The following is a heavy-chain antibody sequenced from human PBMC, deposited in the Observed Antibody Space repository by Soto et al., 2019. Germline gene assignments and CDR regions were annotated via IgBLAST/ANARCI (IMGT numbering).Heavy chain of an antibody. CDR2: ISWNRGSI. CDR1: GFTFDDYA. J-gene: IGHJ4*02. Sequence: EVQLVGSGGGLVQPGRSLRLSCAASGFTFDDYAMHWVRXXPXXXLXWVSRISWNRGSIGYADSVKGRFTISSGNXXXXXXXXXXXXXXXXXXXXXXXXXXXXYGNFDYWGQGTLVTVSS. CDR3: XXXXXXYGNFDY. D-gene: IGHD3-10*01. V-gene: IGHV3-9*01.